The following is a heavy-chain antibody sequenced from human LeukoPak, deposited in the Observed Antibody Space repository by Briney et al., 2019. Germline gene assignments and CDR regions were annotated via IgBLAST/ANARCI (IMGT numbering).Heavy chain of an antibody. CDR3: AKAQTPYTIFGGMNWFDP. CDR2: INSGGTA. J-gene: IGHJ5*02. Sequence: GGSLRLSCAASGFTVSSNYMSWVRQAPGKGLEWVSLINSGGTAYYADSVKGRFTISRDNSKNTLYLQMNSLRAEDTAVYYCAKAQTPYTIFGGMNWFDPWGQGTLVTVSS. D-gene: IGHD3-3*01. V-gene: IGHV3-53*01. CDR1: GFTVSSNY.